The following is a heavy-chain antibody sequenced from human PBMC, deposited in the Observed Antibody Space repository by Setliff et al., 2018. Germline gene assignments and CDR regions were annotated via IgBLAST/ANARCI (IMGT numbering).Heavy chain of an antibody. J-gene: IGHJ5*02. CDR2: IVVGSGNT. V-gene: IGHV1-58*02. CDR1: GGTFSSYT. CDR3: AAERYSGGSCCWFDP. D-gene: IGHD2-15*01. Sequence: GASVKVSCKASGGTFSSYTISWVRQARGQCLEWIGWIVVGSGNTNYAQKFQERVTVTRDMSTNTAYMELSSLRSDDTAVYYCAAERYSGGSCCWFDPWGQGTLVTVS.